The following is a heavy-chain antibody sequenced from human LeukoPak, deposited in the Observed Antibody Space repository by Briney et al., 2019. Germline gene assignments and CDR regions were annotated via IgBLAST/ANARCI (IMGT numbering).Heavy chain of an antibody. Sequence: PSETLSLTCTVSGGSISSTNYYWAWIRQPPGKGLEWIGSIYYSGSTYYNPSLKSRVTISVDTSKNQFSLKLSSVTAADTAVYYCARLLDYGGNSVAFDIWGQGTMVTVSS. V-gene: IGHV4-39*01. CDR2: IYYSGST. D-gene: IGHD4-23*01. CDR1: GGSISSTNYY. J-gene: IGHJ3*02. CDR3: ARLLDYGGNSVAFDI.